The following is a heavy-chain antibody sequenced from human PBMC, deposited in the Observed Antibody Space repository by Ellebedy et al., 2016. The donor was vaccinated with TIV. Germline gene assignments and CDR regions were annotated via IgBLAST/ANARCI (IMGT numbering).Heavy chain of an antibody. J-gene: IGHJ4*02. CDR3: TTERFR. D-gene: IGHD3-3*01. CDR1: GFGFSGYA. CDR2: ISYNSVNT. V-gene: IGHV3-23*01. Sequence: GESLKISCAAYGFGFSGYAMSWVRQAPGKGLEWVSSISYNSVNTHYADSVKGRFTISRDNSKNTLYLQMNSLRAEDTAVYYCTTERFRWGQGTLVTVSS.